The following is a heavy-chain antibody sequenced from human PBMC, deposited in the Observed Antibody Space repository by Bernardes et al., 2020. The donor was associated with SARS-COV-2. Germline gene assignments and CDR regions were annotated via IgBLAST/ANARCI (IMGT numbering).Heavy chain of an antibody. V-gene: IGHV5-51*01. CDR2: IYPGYSDT. Sequence: GESLKISCKGSDDTFTNYWIGWVRQMPGKGLEWMGIIYPGYSDTKYSPSFQGRVTISADKSVNTAYLQWSSLKASDTAIYYCARRRYGDFGVDVWGQGTTVTVSS. J-gene: IGHJ6*02. CDR3: ARRRYGDFGVDV. D-gene: IGHD4-17*01. CDR1: DDTFTNYW.